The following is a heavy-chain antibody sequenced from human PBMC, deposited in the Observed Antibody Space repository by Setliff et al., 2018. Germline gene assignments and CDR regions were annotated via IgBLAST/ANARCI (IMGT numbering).Heavy chain of an antibody. D-gene: IGHD5-12*01. J-gene: IGHJ4*02. V-gene: IGHV4-34*01. CDR1: GRSFSTYY. Sequence: PPLTLPLTCAVYGRSFSTYYWIWIRQPPGKGLEWIGEINHSGSTNYNPSLKSRPTISLDTSKNQFSLKVTSVTAADTAVYYCARHMVWSGNEDWGPGTLVTVSS. CDR2: INHSGST. CDR3: ARHMVWSGNED.